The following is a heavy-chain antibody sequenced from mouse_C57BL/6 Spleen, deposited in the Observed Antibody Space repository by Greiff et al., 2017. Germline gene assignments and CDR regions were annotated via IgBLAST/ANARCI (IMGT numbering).Heavy chain of an antibody. J-gene: IGHJ1*03. CDR3: ARTPYYYGSSLWYFDV. Sequence: VQLQQSGAELVRPGASVKLSCKASGYTFTDYYINWVKQRPGQGLEWIARIYPGSGNTYYNEKFKGKATLTAEKSSSTAYMQLSSLTSEDSAVYYCARTPYYYGSSLWYFDVWGTGTTVTVSS. CDR1: GYTFTDYY. CDR2: IYPGSGNT. V-gene: IGHV1-76*01. D-gene: IGHD1-1*01.